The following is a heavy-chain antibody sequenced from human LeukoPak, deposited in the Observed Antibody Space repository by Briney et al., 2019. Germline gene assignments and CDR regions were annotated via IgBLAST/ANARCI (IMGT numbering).Heavy chain of an antibody. CDR3: EKDRRGRTYCYGSGKFDY. V-gene: IGHV3-23*01. CDR1: GFTFNSYA. D-gene: IGHD3-10*01. CDR2: MRGSGGST. Sequence: GVPLRLFCRASGFTFNSYAVRGVRRARGEGGVGVSAMRGSGGSTFYGDCVKGRFTISRDSYKNTLYLQEKSVRAEDASVYHWEKDRRGRTYCYGSGKFDYWGQGTLVTVSS. J-gene: IGHJ4*02.